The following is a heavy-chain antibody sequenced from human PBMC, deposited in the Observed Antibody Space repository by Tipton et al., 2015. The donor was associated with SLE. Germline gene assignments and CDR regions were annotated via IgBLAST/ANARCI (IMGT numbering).Heavy chain of an antibody. V-gene: IGHV4-39*07. Sequence: LRLSCTVSGGSISSSSYYWGWIRQPPGKGLEWIGSIYYSGSTKYNPSLKSRVTISVDTSRNQFSLKLSSVTAADTAVYYCTMRGYGANEGLDYWGQGTLVTVSS. CDR1: GGSISSSSYY. CDR3: TMRGYGANEGLDY. CDR2: IYYSGST. D-gene: IGHD4-23*01. J-gene: IGHJ4*02.